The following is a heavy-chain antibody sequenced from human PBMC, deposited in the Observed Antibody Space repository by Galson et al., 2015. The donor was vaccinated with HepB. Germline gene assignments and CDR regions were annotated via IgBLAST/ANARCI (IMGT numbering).Heavy chain of an antibody. CDR1: GYTFTSYY. V-gene: IGHV1-46*01. D-gene: IGHD2-2*01. Sequence: SVKVSCKASGYTFTSYYMHWVRQAPGQGLEWMGIINPSGGSTSYAQKFQGRVTMTRDTSTSTVYMELSSLRSEDTAVYYCAREVGYCSSTSCYGNYYYGMDVWGQGTTVTVSS. CDR2: INPSGGST. J-gene: IGHJ6*02. CDR3: AREVGYCSSTSCYGNYYYGMDV.